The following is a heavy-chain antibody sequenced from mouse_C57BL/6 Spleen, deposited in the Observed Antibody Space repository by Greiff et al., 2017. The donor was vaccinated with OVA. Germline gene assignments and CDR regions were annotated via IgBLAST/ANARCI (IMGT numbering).Heavy chain of an antibody. CDR1: GFTFSDFY. CDR3: ARDSGTPYWYFDV. V-gene: IGHV7-1*01. Sequence: EVQGVESGGGLVQSGRSLRLSCATSGFTFSDFYMEWVRQAPGKGLEWIAASRNKANDYTTEYSASVKGRFIVSRDTSQSILYLQMNALRAEDTAIYYCARDSGTPYWYFDVWGTGTTVTVSS. D-gene: IGHD4-1*01. CDR2: SRNKANDYTT. J-gene: IGHJ1*03.